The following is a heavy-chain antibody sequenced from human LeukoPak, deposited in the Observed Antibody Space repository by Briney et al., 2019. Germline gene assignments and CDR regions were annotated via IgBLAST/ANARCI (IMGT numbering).Heavy chain of an antibody. V-gene: IGHV4-59*01. CDR3: ARRYYYDSSGYYYSYPAY. J-gene: IGHJ4*02. CDR1: GDSLTSYD. CDR2: IYYSGTT. D-gene: IGHD3-22*01. Sequence: PSETLSLTLTVPGDSLTSYDWTWFRQPPGKGLEWIGYIYYSGTTNYNPSLKSRVTISVDTSKNQFSLNLRSVTAADTAIYYCARRYYYDSSGYYYSYPAYWGQGTLVTVSS.